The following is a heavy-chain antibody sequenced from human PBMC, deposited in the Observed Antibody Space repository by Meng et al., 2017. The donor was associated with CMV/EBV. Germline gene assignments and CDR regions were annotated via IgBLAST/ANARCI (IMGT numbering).Heavy chain of an antibody. V-gene: IGHV3-11*04. D-gene: IGHD2-2*01. CDR1: GFTFSYYY. Sequence: GESLKISCAASGFTFSYYYMSWIRQAPGEGLEWVSYISSSGSTIYYADSVKGRFTISRDNAKNSLYLQMNSLRAEDTAVYYCARDKGCSSTSCYALDYFGMDVWGQGTTVTVSS. CDR2: ISSSGSTI. J-gene: IGHJ6*02. CDR3: ARDKGCSSTSCYALDYFGMDV.